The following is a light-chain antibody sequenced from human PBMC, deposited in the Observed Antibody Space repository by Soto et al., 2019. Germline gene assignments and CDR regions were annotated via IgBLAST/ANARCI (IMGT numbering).Light chain of an antibody. CDR1: QSVSSNY. CDR2: GAS. Sequence: EVVLTPSQGTLSLSPCERATLSSSASQSVSSNYLAWYQQRPGQAPRLLIYGASSRATGIPDRFSGSGSGTDFTLTISRLEPEDSAVYYCQQRRNWPPGITFGQGTRLET. CDR3: QQRRNWPPGIT. V-gene: IGKV3D-20*02. J-gene: IGKJ5*01.